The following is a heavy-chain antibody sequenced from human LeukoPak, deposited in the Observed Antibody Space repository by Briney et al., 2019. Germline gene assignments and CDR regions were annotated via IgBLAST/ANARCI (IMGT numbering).Heavy chain of an antibody. V-gene: IGHV1-69*13. D-gene: IGHD3-3*01. CDR3: ARAVSIFGVVILYYYYGMDV. J-gene: IGHJ6*02. CDR1: GGTFSSYA. Sequence: SVKASCKASGGTFSSYAISWVRQAPGQGLEWMGGIIPIFGTANYAQKFQGRVTITADESTSTAYMELSSLRSEDTAVYYCARAVSIFGVVILYYYYGMDVWGQGTTVTVSS. CDR2: IIPIFGTA.